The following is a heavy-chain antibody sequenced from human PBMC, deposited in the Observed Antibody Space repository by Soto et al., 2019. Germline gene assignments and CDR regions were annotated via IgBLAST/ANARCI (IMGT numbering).Heavy chain of an antibody. V-gene: IGHV3-43D*04. J-gene: IGHJ4*02. Sequence: GGSLRLSCSTSGFTFEDYAAHWVRQSSRKGLEWVSFINADGSDRYYADSVKGRFTISRDNTKGSFYLQMDRLRLEDTAIYYCAKAKFYFDSSPFDSWGQGTLVTAPQ. CDR1: GFTFEDYA. D-gene: IGHD1-26*01. CDR3: AKAKFYFDSSPFDS. CDR2: INADGSDR.